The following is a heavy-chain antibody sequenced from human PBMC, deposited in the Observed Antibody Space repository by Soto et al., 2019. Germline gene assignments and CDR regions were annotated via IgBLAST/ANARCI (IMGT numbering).Heavy chain of an antibody. CDR2: IKEDGSQK. D-gene: IGHD3-16*01. CDR3: ARMGAYY. J-gene: IGHJ4*02. V-gene: IGHV3-7*01. CDR1: GFTFSSYW. Sequence: EVQLVESGGGLVQPGGSLRLSCVASGFTFSSYWMSWVRQAPGKGLEWVANIKEDGSQKNYVDSVKGRFTISRDNAKNSLYLQMSSLRAEDTAVYYCARMGAYYWGQGTLVTVSS.